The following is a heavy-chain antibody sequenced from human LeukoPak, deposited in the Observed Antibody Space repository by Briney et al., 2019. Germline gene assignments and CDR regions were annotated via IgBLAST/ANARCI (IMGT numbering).Heavy chain of an antibody. Sequence: SVKVSCKASGGTFSSYAISWVRQAPGQGLEWMGRIIPIFGTANYAQKFQGRVTITTDESTSTAYMGLSSLRSEDTAVYYCAREARGIVVVPAAIHRFDYWGQGTLVTVSS. CDR2: IIPIFGTA. CDR1: GGTFSSYA. D-gene: IGHD2-2*01. CDR3: AREARGIVVVPAAIHRFDY. J-gene: IGHJ4*02. V-gene: IGHV1-69*05.